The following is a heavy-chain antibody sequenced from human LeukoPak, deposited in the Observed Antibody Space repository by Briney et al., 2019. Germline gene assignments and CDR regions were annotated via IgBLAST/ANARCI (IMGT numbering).Heavy chain of an antibody. J-gene: IGHJ4*02. V-gene: IGHV1-69*06. Sequence: GASVKVSCKASGYTFTSYGISWVRQAPGQGLEWMGGIIPIFGTANYAQKFQGRVTITADKSTSTAYMELSSLRSEDTAVYYCARDNWSGIAFYFDFWGQGILVTVSS. CDR3: ARDNWSGIAFYFDF. CDR2: IIPIFGTA. CDR1: GYTFTSYG. D-gene: IGHD6-13*01.